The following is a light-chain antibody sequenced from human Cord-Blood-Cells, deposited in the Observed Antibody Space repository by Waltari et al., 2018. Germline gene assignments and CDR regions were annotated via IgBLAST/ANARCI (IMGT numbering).Light chain of an antibody. CDR1: SSDVGGYNY. CDR3: SSYTSSSTLV. V-gene: IGLV2-14*01. Sequence: QSALTQPASVSGSPGQSITISCTGTSSDVGGYNYVSWYQQHPGKAPKLMITDVRKRPSGVSNRFSGSKSGNTASLTISGLQAEDEADYYCSSYTSSSTLVFGGGTKLTVL. CDR2: DVR. J-gene: IGLJ3*02.